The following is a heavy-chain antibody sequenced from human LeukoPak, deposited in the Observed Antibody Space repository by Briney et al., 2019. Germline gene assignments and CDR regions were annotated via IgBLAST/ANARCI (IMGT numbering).Heavy chain of an antibody. V-gene: IGHV3-23*01. Sequence: ETLSLTCAVSGASISSNNWWWSWVRQPPGKGLEWVSGISGSDGRTYYADSVKGRFTISRDNSKKTLYLQMNSLRAEDTALYYCAKKGGIAVAGTIYYYYAMDVWGQGTTVTVSS. CDR3: AKKGGIAVAGTIYYYYAMDV. D-gene: IGHD6-13*01. J-gene: IGHJ6*02. CDR2: ISGSDGRT. CDR1: GASISSNN.